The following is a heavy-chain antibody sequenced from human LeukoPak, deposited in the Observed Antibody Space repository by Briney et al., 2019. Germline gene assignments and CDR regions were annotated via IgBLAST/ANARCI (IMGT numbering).Heavy chain of an antibody. CDR2: INHSGST. CDR3: ARGFAPPGAFDI. J-gene: IGHJ3*02. Sequence: SETLSLTCTVSGGSISSYYWSWIRQPPGKGLEWIGEINHSGSTNYNPSLKSRVTISVDTSKNQFSLKLSSVTAADTAVYYCARGFAPPGAFDIWGQGTMVTVSS. V-gene: IGHV4-34*01. CDR1: GGSISSYY.